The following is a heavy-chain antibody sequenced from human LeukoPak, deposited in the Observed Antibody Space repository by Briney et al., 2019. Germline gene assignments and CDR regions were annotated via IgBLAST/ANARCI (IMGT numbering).Heavy chain of an antibody. CDR2: IYYDGGNK. D-gene: IGHD6-19*01. CDR3: ARDLYSSGWALDY. J-gene: IGHJ4*02. CDR1: GFTFTDYA. V-gene: IGHV3-30-3*01. Sequence: GSLRLSCAASGFTFTDYAMHWVRQAPCKGLEWVAVIYYDGGNKYYADSVKGRFTISRDNSNNALSLQMNSLRAGDTAVYYCARDLYSSGWALDYWGPGTLVTVSS.